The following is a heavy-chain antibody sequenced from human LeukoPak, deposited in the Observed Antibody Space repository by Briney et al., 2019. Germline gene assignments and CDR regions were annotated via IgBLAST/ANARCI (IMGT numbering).Heavy chain of an antibody. CDR3: AREGIAAEGLFDY. CDR2: IIPIFGTA. D-gene: IGHD6-13*01. J-gene: IGHJ4*02. V-gene: IGHV1-69*13. Sequence: SVKVSCKAPGGTFSSYAISWVRQAPGQGLEWMGGIIPIFGTANYAQKFQGRVTITADESTSTAYMELSSLRSEDTAVYYCAREGIAAEGLFDYWGQGTLVTVSS. CDR1: GGTFSSYA.